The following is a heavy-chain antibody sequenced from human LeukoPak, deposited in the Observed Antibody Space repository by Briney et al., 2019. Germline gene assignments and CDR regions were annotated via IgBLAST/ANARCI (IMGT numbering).Heavy chain of an antibody. CDR2: IHTSGSN. V-gene: IGHV4-4*09. CDR1: GVSISPYY. Sequence: SETLSLTCAVSGVSISPYYWAWIRQPPGKGLEWIGYIHTSGSNNQYPSLKSRVTISVDKSKNHFPLRLTSVTAADTAVYYCARLSAAVHLGAFDLWAKGQWSPSLQ. D-gene: IGHD3-3*01. CDR3: ARLSAAVHLGAFDL. J-gene: IGHJ3*01.